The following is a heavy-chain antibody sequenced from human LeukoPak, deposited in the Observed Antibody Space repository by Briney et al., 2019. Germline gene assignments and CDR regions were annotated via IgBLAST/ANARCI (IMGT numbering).Heavy chain of an antibody. CDR1: GFTFSSYA. CDR2: ISGSGGST. V-gene: IGHV3-23*01. J-gene: IGHJ4*02. D-gene: IGHD3-22*01. CDR3: AKLYYDSSGYSRY. Sequence: TGGSLRLSCAASGFTFSSYAMSWVRQAPGKGLEWVSAISGSGGSTYYADSVKGRFTISRDNSKNTLYLQMNSLRAEDTAVYYCAKLYYDSSGYSRYWGQGTLVTVSS.